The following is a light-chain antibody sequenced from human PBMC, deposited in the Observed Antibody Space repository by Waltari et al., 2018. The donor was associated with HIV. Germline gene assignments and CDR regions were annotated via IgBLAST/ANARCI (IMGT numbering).Light chain of an antibody. J-gene: IGKJ1*01. V-gene: IGKV2-30*01. CDR3: MLGTHWWVT. CDR2: KAS. CDR1: QSLVNSDGNTY. Sequence: DVVMTQSPLSLPVTRGQPASISCKSSQSLVNSDGNTYLNWFHQRPGQSPRRLIYKASNRDSGVPDRFSGSGSGTDFTLEISRVEAEDVGVYYCMLGTHWWVTFGQGTKVEIK.